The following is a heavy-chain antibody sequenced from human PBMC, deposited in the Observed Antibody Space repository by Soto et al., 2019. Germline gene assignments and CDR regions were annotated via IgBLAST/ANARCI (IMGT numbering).Heavy chain of an antibody. J-gene: IGHJ5*02. V-gene: IGHV3-33*01. Sequence: GGSLRLSCAASGFTFSSYGMHWVRQAPGKGLEWVAVIWYDGSNKYYADSVKGRFTISRDNSKNTLYLQMNSLRAEDTAVYYCARDRHGSGSYGPWGQGTLVTVSS. CDR3: ARDRHGSGSYGP. CDR2: IWYDGSNK. D-gene: IGHD3-10*01. CDR1: GFTFSSYG.